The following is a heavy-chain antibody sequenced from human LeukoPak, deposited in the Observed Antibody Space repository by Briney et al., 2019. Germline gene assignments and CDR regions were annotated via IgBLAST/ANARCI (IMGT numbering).Heavy chain of an antibody. Sequence: GGSLRLSCAASGFTFSTYAMHWVRQAPGKGLEWVAVISYDGSSKYYADSVKGRFTISRDNSKNTLYLQMNSLRAEDTAVYYCARDRTPYYYYMDVWGKGTTVTISS. CDR2: ISYDGSSK. D-gene: IGHD2-15*01. CDR1: GFTFSTYA. J-gene: IGHJ6*03. V-gene: IGHV3-30*14. CDR3: ARDRTPYYYYMDV.